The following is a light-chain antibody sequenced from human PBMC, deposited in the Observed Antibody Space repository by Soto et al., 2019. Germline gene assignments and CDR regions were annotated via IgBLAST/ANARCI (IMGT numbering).Light chain of an antibody. CDR1: SSDVGGYNS. J-gene: IGLJ1*01. V-gene: IGLV2-14*03. CDR2: EVS. Sequence: QSVLTQPASVSGSPGQSITVSCTGTSSDVGGYNSVSWYQQHPGKPPKLIIYEVSNRPSGVSDRFSGSKSGNTASLTIYGLQAEDEADYYCTSYTRTSSYVFASVTKVTV. CDR3: TSYTRTSSYV.